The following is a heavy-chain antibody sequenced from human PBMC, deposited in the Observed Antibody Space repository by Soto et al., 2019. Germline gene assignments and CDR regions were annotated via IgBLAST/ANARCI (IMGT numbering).Heavy chain of an antibody. V-gene: IGHV3-21*01. CDR3: ARDQSGTAMAYYYYYMDV. CDR1: GFTFSSHS. CDR2: ISSSSSYI. D-gene: IGHD5-18*01. Sequence: GGSLRLSCAASGFTFSSHSMTWVRQAPGKGLEWVSSISSSSSYIYYADSVKGRFTISRDNAKNSLYLQMNSLRAEDTAVYYCARDQSGTAMAYYYYYMDVWGKGTTVTVSS. J-gene: IGHJ6*03.